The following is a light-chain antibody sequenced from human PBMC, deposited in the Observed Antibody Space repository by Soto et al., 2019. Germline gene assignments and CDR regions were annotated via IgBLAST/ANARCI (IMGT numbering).Light chain of an antibody. Sequence: EIVLTQSPGTLSLSPGERATLSCRASQRVSTRYLAWYQQKPGQAPRLLIYGASSRATGMPDRFSGSGSGADITLTISRLEPEDFAVYYWQQYGSVPLTFGGGTKVEIK. V-gene: IGKV3-20*01. CDR2: GAS. CDR1: QRVSTRY. CDR3: QQYGSVPLT. J-gene: IGKJ4*01.